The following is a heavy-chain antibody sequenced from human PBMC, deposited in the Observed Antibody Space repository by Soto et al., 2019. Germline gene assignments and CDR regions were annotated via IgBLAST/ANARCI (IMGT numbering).Heavy chain of an antibody. CDR1: GGTFSSYA. CDR3: ASVVMGQLRRNHGMVV. V-gene: IGHV1-69*13. Sequence: VNIDCNTSGGTFSSYAISWVRQAPVQGLEWMGGIIPIFGTANYAQKLQGRVTITADESTSTAYMEVTSLGSEHTAVSSCASVVMGQLRRNHGMVV. CDR2: IIPIFGTA. J-gene: IGHJ6*01. D-gene: IGHD2-2*01.